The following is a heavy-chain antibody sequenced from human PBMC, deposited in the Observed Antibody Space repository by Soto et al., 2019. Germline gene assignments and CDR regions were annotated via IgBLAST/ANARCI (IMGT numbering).Heavy chain of an antibody. CDR1: GSTFSSYG. D-gene: IGHD3-22*01. CDR2: IWYDGSNK. J-gene: IGHJ4*02. V-gene: IGHV3-33*01. CDR3: ARDYYDSSGMTHPQHY. Sequence: RILSCAASGSTFSSYGMHWVRQAPGKGLEWVAVIWYDGSNKYYADSVKGRFTISRDNSKNTLYLQMNSLRAEDTAVYYCARDYYDSSGMTHPQHYWGQGTLVTVSS.